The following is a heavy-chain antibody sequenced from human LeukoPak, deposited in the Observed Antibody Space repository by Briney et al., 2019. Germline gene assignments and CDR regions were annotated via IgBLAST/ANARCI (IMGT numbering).Heavy chain of an antibody. Sequence: GGSLRLSCAVSGITLSNYGMSWVRQAPGKGLKWGAAISDSGGRKNYADSVKGRFTISRDNSKNTLYLQLNSLRAEDTAVYFCAKRGVVIRVILVGFHKEAYYFDSWGQGALVTVSS. V-gene: IGHV3-23*01. CDR3: AKRGVVIRVILVGFHKEAYYFDS. CDR1: GITLSNYG. D-gene: IGHD3-10*01. CDR2: ISDSGGRK. J-gene: IGHJ4*02.